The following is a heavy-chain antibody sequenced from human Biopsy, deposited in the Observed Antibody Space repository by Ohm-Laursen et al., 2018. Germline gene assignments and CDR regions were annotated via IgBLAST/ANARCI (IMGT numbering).Heavy chain of an antibody. Sequence: GTLSLTCIVSGGSISSDWWSWIRQTPGKGLEWIGYVYYSGTTTCNPSLRSRVTISVDTSMNQISLRLQSVTAADTAIYYCTRATNSTGWPYYYFYGMDIWGQGTTVTVSS. V-gene: IGHV4-59*01. J-gene: IGHJ6*02. CDR1: GGSISSDW. D-gene: IGHD2/OR15-2a*01. CDR3: TRATNSTGWPYYYFYGMDI. CDR2: VYYSGTT.